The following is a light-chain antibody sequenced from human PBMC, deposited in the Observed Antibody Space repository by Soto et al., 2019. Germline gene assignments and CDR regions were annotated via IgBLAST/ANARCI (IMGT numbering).Light chain of an antibody. V-gene: IGLV2-14*01. Sequence: QLVLTQPASVSGTPGQSITISCTGTSSDVGGYNYVSWYQQHPGKAPKLMIYDVSNRPSGVSHRFSSSKSGNTTSLTISGIQAEDEADYYCSSYTSSSTRVFGTGTKLTVL. J-gene: IGLJ1*01. CDR1: SSDVGGYNY. CDR2: DVS. CDR3: SSYTSSSTRV.